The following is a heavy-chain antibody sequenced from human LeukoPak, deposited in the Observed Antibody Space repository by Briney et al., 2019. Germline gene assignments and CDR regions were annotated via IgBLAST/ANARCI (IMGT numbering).Heavy chain of an antibody. CDR2: INHSGST. D-gene: IGHD5-12*01. Sequence: SETLSLTCAVYGGSFSGYRWSWIRQPPGKGLEWIGEINHSGSTNYNPSLKSRVTISVDTSKNQFSLKLSSVTAADTAVYYCARVGGYRRNNWFDPWGQGTLVTVSS. CDR3: ARVGGYRRNNWFDP. CDR1: GGSFSGYR. J-gene: IGHJ5*02. V-gene: IGHV4-34*01.